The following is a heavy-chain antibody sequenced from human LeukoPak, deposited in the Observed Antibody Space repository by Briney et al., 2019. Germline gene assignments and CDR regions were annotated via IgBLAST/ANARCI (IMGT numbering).Heavy chain of an antibody. CDR2: ISGRSGYI. D-gene: IGHD6-19*01. J-gene: IGHJ4*02. V-gene: IGHV3-21*01. CDR1: GFIFSSYE. CDR3: AGGPFSSSIDY. Sequence: PGGSLRLSCAASGFIFSSYEMNWVRQAPGKGLEWVSSISGRSGYIYYADSVKGRFTISRDNAKNSLYLQMNSLRAEDTAVYYCAGGPFSSSIDYWGQGTLVTVSS.